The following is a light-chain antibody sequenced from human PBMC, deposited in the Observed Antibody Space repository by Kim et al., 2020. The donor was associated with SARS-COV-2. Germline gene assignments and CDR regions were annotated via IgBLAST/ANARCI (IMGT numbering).Light chain of an antibody. CDR1: SIGKKG. CDR3: QVWENTLRT. Sequence: SVAPGKTARITCGGNSIGKKGIHWYQHKPGQAPVLVIYYDSDRPPGVSERFSASNSGNTATLAISSVEPGDEADYYCQVWENTLRTFGGGTQLTVL. J-gene: IGLJ2*01. V-gene: IGLV3-21*01. CDR2: YDS.